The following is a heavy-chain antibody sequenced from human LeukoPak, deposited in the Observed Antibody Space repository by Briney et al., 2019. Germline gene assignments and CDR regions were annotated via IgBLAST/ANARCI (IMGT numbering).Heavy chain of an antibody. J-gene: IGHJ6*02. Sequence: ASVKVSCKASGYTFTSYDINWVRRATGQGLEWMGWMNPNSGNTGYAQKFQGRVTMTRNTSISTAYMELGSLRSEDTAVYYCARWGIYGSGTYYYYGMDVWGQGTTVTVSS. CDR1: GYTFTSYD. V-gene: IGHV1-8*01. CDR3: ARWGIYGSGTYYYYGMDV. D-gene: IGHD3-10*01. CDR2: MNPNSGNT.